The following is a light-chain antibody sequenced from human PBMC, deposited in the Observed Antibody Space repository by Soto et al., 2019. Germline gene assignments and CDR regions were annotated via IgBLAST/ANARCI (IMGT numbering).Light chain of an antibody. CDR1: QGISTC. J-gene: IGKJ5*01. V-gene: IGKV1D-12*01. CDR3: QQANSFPFT. Sequence: DIEMTQSPSSVSASVGDRVTITCRASQGISTCLAWYQQKPGKAPKLLIYAVSNLQSGVPSRFSGSGSGTDFTITISSLQPEDVATYYCQQANSFPFTFGQGTRLEIK. CDR2: AVS.